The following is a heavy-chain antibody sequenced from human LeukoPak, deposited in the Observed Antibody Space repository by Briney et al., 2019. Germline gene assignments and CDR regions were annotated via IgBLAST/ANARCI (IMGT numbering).Heavy chain of an antibody. V-gene: IGHV3-21*04. Sequence: GGSLRLSCAASGFTFSSYSMNWVRQAPGKGLEWVSSISSSSSYIYYADSVRGRFTISRDNSKNTLYLQMNSLRAEDTAVYFCARGGVDYYGSGTYYLMYYFDYWGQGALVTVSS. CDR2: ISSSSSYI. CDR1: GFTFSSYS. J-gene: IGHJ4*02. CDR3: ARGGVDYYGSGTYYLMYYFDY. D-gene: IGHD3-10*01.